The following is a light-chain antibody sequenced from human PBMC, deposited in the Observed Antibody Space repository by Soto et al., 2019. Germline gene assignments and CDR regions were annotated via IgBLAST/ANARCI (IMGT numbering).Light chain of an antibody. Sequence: EIVMTQSPATLSVSPGERATLSCRASQSVSSNLAWYQQKPGQAPRLLIYGASIRATGIPARFSGSGSGTEFTLTISSRQSEDLAVYYCQQYNNWGTFDQGTKVEIK. J-gene: IGKJ1*01. CDR1: QSVSSN. CDR2: GAS. CDR3: QQYNNWGT. V-gene: IGKV3D-15*01.